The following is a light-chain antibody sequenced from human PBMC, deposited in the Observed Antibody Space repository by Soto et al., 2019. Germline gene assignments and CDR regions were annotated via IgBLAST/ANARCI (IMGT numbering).Light chain of an antibody. J-gene: IGLJ1*01. CDR1: NSDIGNYDF. CDR3: SSYTSTSSFYV. Sequence: QSALTQPASVSGSPGQSITISCTGANSDIGNYDFVSWYRQHPGEAPKVLIFDVSNRPSGISNRFSGSKSGNTASLTIYGLQAEDEADYFCSSYTSTSSFYVFGTGTSSPS. CDR2: DVS. V-gene: IGLV2-14*03.